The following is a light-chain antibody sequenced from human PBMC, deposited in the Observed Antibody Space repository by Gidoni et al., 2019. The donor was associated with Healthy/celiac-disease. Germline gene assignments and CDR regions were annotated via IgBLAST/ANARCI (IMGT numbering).Light chain of an antibody. CDR1: QDISNY. V-gene: IGKV1-33*01. Sequence: DIQMTQSPSSLSASVGDRVTITCQASQDISNYLTWYQQNPGKAPKLLIYDASNLETGVPSRFSGSGSGTDFTFTISSLQPEDIATYYCQQYDTIFTFGPGTKVDIK. CDR3: QQYDTIFT. CDR2: DAS. J-gene: IGKJ3*01.